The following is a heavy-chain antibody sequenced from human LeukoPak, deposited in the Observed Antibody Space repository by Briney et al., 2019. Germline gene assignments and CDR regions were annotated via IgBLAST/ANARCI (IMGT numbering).Heavy chain of an antibody. CDR3: ATDIVVVPAAINDY. CDR1: GFTFSSYG. CDR2: ISYDGSNK. J-gene: IGHJ4*02. V-gene: IGHV3-30*03. Sequence: GRSLRLSCAASGFTFSSYGMHWVRQAPGKGLEWVAVISYDGSNKYYADSVKGRFTISRDNSKNTLYLQMNSLRAEDTAVYYCATDIVVVPAAINDYWGQGTLVTVSS. D-gene: IGHD2-2*01.